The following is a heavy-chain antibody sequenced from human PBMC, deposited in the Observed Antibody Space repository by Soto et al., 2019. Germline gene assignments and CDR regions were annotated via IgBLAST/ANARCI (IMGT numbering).Heavy chain of an antibody. D-gene: IGHD2-15*01. CDR2: INAGNGNT. V-gene: IGHV1-3*01. CDR3: AVPIGGYCSGGSCYSHAFDI. J-gene: IGHJ3*02. Sequence: ASVKVSCKASGYTFTSYAMHWVRQAPGQRLEWMGWINAGNGNTKYSQKFQGRVTITRDTSASTAYMELSSLRSEDTAVYYCAVPIGGYCSGGSCYSHAFDIWGQGTMVTVSS. CDR1: GYTFTSYA.